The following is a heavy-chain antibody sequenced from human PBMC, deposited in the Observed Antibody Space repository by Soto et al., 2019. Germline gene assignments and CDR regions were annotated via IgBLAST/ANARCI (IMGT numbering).Heavy chain of an antibody. J-gene: IGHJ4*02. CDR1: GFSLSTSGMC. Sequence: SGPTLVNPTQTLTLTCTFSGFSLSTSGMCVNWIRQPPGKALEWLARIDWDDDKYYSTSLRTRLTISKDTSKNQVVLTMTNMEPVDTATYYYSSKCDYFDYWGQGTLVTVSS. D-gene: IGHD4-4*01. V-gene: IGHV2-70*11. CDR2: IDWDDDK. CDR3: SSKCDYFDY.